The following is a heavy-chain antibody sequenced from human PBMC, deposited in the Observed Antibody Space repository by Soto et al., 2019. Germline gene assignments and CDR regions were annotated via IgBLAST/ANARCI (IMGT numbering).Heavy chain of an antibody. J-gene: IGHJ4*02. D-gene: IGHD6-13*01. CDR2: IYYSGST. CDR3: ARFHYSSSWYF. CDR1: GGSISSSSYY. V-gene: IGHV4-39*01. Sequence: QLQLQESGPGLVKPSENLSLTCTVSGGSISSSSYYWGWIRQPPGKGLEWIGSIYYSGSTYYIPSLQSRVTISVDTSKNPFALKLTSVTAGDTAVYYCARFHYSSSWYFWGQGTLVSVSS.